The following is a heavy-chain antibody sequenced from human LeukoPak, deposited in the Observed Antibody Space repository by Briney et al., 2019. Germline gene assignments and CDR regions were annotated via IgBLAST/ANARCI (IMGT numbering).Heavy chain of an antibody. Sequence: GASVKVSCKASGYTFTGYYIHWVRQAPGQGLEWMGWINPNSGGTNYAQKFQGRVTMTRDTSISTAYMELSRLRSDDTAVYYCARAEAEDGSYGYWGQGTLVTVSS. CDR1: GYTFTGYY. CDR3: ARAEAEDGSYGY. D-gene: IGHD5-24*01. CDR2: INPNSGGT. J-gene: IGHJ4*02. V-gene: IGHV1-2*02.